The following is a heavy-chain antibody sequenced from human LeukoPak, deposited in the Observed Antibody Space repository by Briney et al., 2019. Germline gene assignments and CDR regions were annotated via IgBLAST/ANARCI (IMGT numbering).Heavy chain of an antibody. V-gene: IGHV3-15*01. Sequence: GGSLRLSCAASGFTFSNAWMSWVRQAPGKGLEWVGRIKSKTDGGTTDYAAPVKGRFTISRDDSKNTLYLQMNSLKTEDTVVYYCTTATVLRYFDWSSLTTNTAEYFQHWGQGNLVTVSS. D-gene: IGHD3-9*01. CDR2: IKSKTDGGTT. CDR3: TTATVLRYFDWSSLTTNTAEYFQH. CDR1: GFTFSNAW. J-gene: IGHJ1*01.